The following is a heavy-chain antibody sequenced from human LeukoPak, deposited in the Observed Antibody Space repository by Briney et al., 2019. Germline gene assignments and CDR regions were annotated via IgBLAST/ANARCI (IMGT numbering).Heavy chain of an antibody. V-gene: IGHV3-48*03. CDR3: ARANHVRDYGDLDYYYYYGMDV. D-gene: IGHD4-17*01. J-gene: IGHJ6*02. CDR1: GFTFSSYE. CDR2: ISSSGSTI. Sequence: PGGSLRLSCAASGFTFSSYEMNWVRQAPGKGLEWVSYISSSGSTIYYADSVKGRFTISRDNAKNSLYLQMNSLRAEDTAAYYCARANHVRDYGDLDYYYYYGMDVWGQGTTVTVSS.